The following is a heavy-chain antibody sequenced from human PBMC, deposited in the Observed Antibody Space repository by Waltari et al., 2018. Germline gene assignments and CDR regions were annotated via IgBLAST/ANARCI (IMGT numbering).Heavy chain of an antibody. CDR1: GFTFNSYW. D-gene: IGHD3-10*01. Sequence: EVQLVESGGSLVQPGGSLRLYCAASGFTFNSYWIYWIRPAPGKGLELWADIKGDGGEKYYVGSVKGRFTISRDNAKTALYLEMNSLRAEDTAVYFCARGSNGAFDYWGQGTLVTVSS. V-gene: IGHV3-7*04. CDR2: IKGDGGEK. CDR3: ARGSNGAFDY. J-gene: IGHJ4*02.